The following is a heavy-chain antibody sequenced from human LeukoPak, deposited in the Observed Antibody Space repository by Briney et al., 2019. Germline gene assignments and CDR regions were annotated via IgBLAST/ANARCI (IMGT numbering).Heavy chain of an antibody. D-gene: IGHD1-1*01. V-gene: IGHV3-21*01. CDR1: GFTFSSYS. CDR3: ARERQLERLAFGKEGSAFDY. Sequence: GGSLRLSCAASGFTFSSYSMNWVRQAPGKGLEWVSSISSSSSYIYYADSVKGRFTISRDNAKNSLYLQMNRLRAEDTAVYYCARERQLERLAFGKEGSAFDYWGQGTLVTVSS. CDR2: ISSSSSYI. J-gene: IGHJ4*02.